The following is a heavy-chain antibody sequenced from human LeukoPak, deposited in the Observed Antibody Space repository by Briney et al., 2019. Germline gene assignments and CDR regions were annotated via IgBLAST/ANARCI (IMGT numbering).Heavy chain of an antibody. D-gene: IGHD5-18*01. J-gene: IGHJ4*02. CDR3: AREGGYSYGPDC. CDR1: GFTFSTFS. CDR2: ISSSGSVI. Sequence: GGSLRLSCAASGFTFSTFSMNWVRQAPGKGLEWLSYISSSGSVILYAESVKGRFTVSRDNAKDPLYLQMNSLRAEDTAIYYCAREGGYSYGPDCWGQGTLVTVSS. V-gene: IGHV3-48*01.